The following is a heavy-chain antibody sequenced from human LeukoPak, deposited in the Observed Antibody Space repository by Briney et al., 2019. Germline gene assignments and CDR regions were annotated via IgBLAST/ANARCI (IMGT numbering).Heavy chain of an antibody. CDR3: ARLDPIVSGYGNPLDY. D-gene: IGHD5-12*01. Sequence: GASVKVSCKASGYTFTSYDINWVRQATGQGLEWMGWMNPNSGNTGYAQKFQGRVTMTRNTSISTAYMELSSLRSEDTAVYYCARLDPIVSGYGNPLDYWGQGTLVTVSS. CDR1: GYTFTSYD. V-gene: IGHV1-8*01. J-gene: IGHJ4*02. CDR2: MNPNSGNT.